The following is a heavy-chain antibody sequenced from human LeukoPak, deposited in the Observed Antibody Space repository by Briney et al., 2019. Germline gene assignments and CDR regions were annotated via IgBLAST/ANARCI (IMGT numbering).Heavy chain of an antibody. Sequence: PGGSLRLSCAASGFTFSSYSMNWVRQAPGKGLEWVSSISSSSSYTYYADSVKGRFTISRDNSKNTLYLQMNSLRAEDTAVYYCAITGNPATGDYWGQGTLVTVSS. D-gene: IGHD1-20*01. CDR3: AITGNPATGDY. V-gene: IGHV3-21*04. J-gene: IGHJ4*02. CDR2: ISSSSSYT. CDR1: GFTFSSYS.